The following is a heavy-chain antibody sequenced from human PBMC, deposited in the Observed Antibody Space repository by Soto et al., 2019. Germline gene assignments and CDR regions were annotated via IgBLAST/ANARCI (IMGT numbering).Heavy chain of an antibody. CDR1: GFTFSSYA. CDR2: ISGSGGST. Sequence: GGSLRLSCAASGFTFSSYAMSWVRQAPGKGLEWVSAISGSGGSTYYADSVKGRFTISRDNSKNTLYLQMNSLRAEDTAVYYCAKGNQYSGSYYSVAFDIWGQGTMVTVSS. CDR3: AKGNQYSGSYYSVAFDI. D-gene: IGHD1-26*01. V-gene: IGHV3-23*01. J-gene: IGHJ3*02.